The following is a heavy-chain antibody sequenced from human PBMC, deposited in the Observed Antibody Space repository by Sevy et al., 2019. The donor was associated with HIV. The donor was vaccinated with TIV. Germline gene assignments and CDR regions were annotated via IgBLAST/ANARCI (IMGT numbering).Heavy chain of an antibody. Sequence: GGSLRLSCAACGFTFSDCYMSWIRQAPGKGLEWVSYISSRGGTIYYADAVKGRFTISRDDAKNSLYLQMNSLRVDDTAVYYCARGRWRTMVRGIIEDPFDIWGQGTMVTVSS. CDR1: GFTFSDCY. CDR3: ARGRWRTMVRGIIEDPFDI. D-gene: IGHD3-10*01. CDR2: ISSRGGTI. V-gene: IGHV3-11*01. J-gene: IGHJ3*02.